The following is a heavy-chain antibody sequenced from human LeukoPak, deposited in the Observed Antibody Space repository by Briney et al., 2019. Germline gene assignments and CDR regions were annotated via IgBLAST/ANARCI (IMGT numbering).Heavy chain of an antibody. J-gene: IGHJ4*02. V-gene: IGHV4-59*01. CDR3: ARLRLFPDYFDY. Sequence: PSETLSLTCTVSGSSISSYYWSWIRQPPGKGLEWIGYISYSGSTKYIPSLKSRVTISVDTSKNQFSLKLSSVTAADTAVYYCARLRLFPDYFDYWGQGTLVTVSS. CDR2: ISYSGST. CDR1: GSSISSYY. D-gene: IGHD3-10*02.